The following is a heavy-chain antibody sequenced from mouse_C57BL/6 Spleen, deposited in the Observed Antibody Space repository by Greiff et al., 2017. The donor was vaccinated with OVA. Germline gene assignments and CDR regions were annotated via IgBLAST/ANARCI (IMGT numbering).Heavy chain of an antibody. CDR1: GFTFSSYT. J-gene: IGHJ4*01. CDR3: ARHHSSGYYYAMDY. D-gene: IGHD3-2*02. Sequence: EVKLVESGGGLVKPGGSLKLSCAASGFTFSSYTMSWVRQTPEKRLEWVATISGGGGNTYYPDSVKGRFTISRDNAKNTLYLQMSSLRSEDTALYYCARHHSSGYYYAMDYWGQGTSVTVSS. V-gene: IGHV5-9*01. CDR2: ISGGGGNT.